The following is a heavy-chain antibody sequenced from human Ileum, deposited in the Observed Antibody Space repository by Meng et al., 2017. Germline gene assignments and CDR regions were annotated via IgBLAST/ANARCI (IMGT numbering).Heavy chain of an antibody. D-gene: IGHD7-27*01. CDR2: ISGGGSTT. J-gene: IGHJ4*02. Sequence: GGSLRLSCAASGFTFSSYAMTWVRQAPGTGLEWVSGISGGGSTTYYADSVKGRFTISRDNSKNTLYLQMHSLRAEDTALYYCAKGSKNWGSYHLDYWGQGSLVTVSS. CDR3: AKGSKNWGSYHLDY. CDR1: GFTFSSYA. V-gene: IGHV3-23*01.